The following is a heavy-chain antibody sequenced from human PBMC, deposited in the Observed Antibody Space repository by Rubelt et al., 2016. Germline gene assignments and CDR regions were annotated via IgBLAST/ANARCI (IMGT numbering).Heavy chain of an antibody. D-gene: IGHD3-3*01. CDR2: IYYSGST. CDR3: ARAYDFWSGYLVS. Sequence: QLQLQESGPGLVKPSETLSLTCTVSGGSISSSSYYWGWIRQPPGKGLEWIGYIYYSGSTYYNPSLKSRVTLALETARSQVSLKLSSWTAAETAGYYCARAYDFWSGYLVSWGQGTLVTVSS. CDR1: GGSISSSSYY. J-gene: IGHJ5*02. V-gene: IGHV4-39*07.